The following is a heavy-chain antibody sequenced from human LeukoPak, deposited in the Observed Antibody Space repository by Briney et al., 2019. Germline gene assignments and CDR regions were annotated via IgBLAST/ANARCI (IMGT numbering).Heavy chain of an antibody. CDR1: GFTFDDYA. CDR3: AKETSGSYFD. CDR2: ISWNSGSV. J-gene: IGHJ4*02. V-gene: IGHV3-9*03. Sequence: PGGSLRLSCAASGFTFDDYAMHWVRQAPGKGLEWVSGISWNSGSVGYADSVKGRFTISRDNAKNSLYLQMNSLRAEDMALYYCAKETSGSYFDWGQGTLVTVSS. D-gene: IGHD1-26*01.